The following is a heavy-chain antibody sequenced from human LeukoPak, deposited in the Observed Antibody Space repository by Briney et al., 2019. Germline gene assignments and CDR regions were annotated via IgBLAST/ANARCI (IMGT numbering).Heavy chain of an antibody. V-gene: IGHV3-23*01. CDR3: AKRFSSTWYQFDY. Sequence: GGSLRLSCAASGFTFSNYAMRWVRQAPGKGLEWVSGISGSGGSTYYADSVKGRFTISRDNSKNTLYLQMNSLRAEDTAVYYCAKRFSSTWYQFDYWGQGTLVTVSS. D-gene: IGHD6-13*01. J-gene: IGHJ4*02. CDR1: GFTFSNYA. CDR2: ISGSGGST.